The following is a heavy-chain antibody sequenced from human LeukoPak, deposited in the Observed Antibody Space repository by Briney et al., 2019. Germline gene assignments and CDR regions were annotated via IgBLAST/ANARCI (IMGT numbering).Heavy chain of an antibody. Sequence: ASVKVSCKASGGTFSSYAISWVRQAPGQGLEWMGRIIPIFGIANYAQKFQGRVTITADKSTSTAYMELSSLRSEDTAVYYCAAGTHTRVAHDAFDIWGQGTMVTVSS. V-gene: IGHV1-69*04. J-gene: IGHJ3*02. CDR3: AAGTHTRVAHDAFDI. CDR2: IIPIFGIA. D-gene: IGHD2-15*01. CDR1: GGTFSSYA.